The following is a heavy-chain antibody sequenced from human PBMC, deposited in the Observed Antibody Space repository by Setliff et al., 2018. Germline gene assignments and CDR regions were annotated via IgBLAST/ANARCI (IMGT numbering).Heavy chain of an antibody. V-gene: IGHV1-69*10. CDR3: ARVAGQPPNYFDY. Sequence: GASVKVSCKASGGTFSSYAISWVRQAPGQGLEWMGGIIPILGIANYAQKFQGRVTITADESTSTAYMELSSLRSDDTAVYYCARVAGQPPNYFDYWGQGTLVTVSS. CDR2: IIPILGIA. J-gene: IGHJ4*02. D-gene: IGHD6-19*01. CDR1: GGTFSSYA.